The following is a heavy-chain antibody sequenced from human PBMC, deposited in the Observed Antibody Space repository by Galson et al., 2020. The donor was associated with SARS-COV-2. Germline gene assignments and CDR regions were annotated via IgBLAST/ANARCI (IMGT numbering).Heavy chain of an antibody. CDR2: INHRGSI. V-gene: IGHV4-34*01. J-gene: IGHJ6*02. Sequence: SETLSLTCAVYGGSFSGYYWTWIRQPPGKGLEWIGEINHRGSINQNPSLTSRVVIAIDTSKNQFSLNLTSVTAADSAVYYCARARSGSTWYQTYYCVDVWGQGTTVTVS. D-gene: IGHD6-13*01. CDR3: ARARSGSTWYQTYYCVDV. CDR1: GGSFSGYY.